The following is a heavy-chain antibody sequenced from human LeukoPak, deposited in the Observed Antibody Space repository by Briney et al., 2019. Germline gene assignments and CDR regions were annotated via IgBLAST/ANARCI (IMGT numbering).Heavy chain of an antibody. V-gene: IGHV3-30*02. CDR1: GFTFSNYG. CDR2: IRFDEINK. CDR3: AKDGAAVGGPDY. D-gene: IGHD6-19*01. Sequence: PGGSLRLSCVVSGFTFSNYGMHWVRQAPGKGLEWVAFIRFDEINKYYANSVKGRFTISRDNSNNTLYLQMNSLRPEDTAVYYCAKDGAAVGGPDYWGQGTLVTLSS. J-gene: IGHJ4*02.